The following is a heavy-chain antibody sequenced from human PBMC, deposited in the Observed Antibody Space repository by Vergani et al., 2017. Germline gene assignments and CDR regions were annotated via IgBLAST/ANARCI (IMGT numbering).Heavy chain of an antibody. CDR2: IYYSGST. D-gene: IGHD3-10*01. Sequence: QVQLQESGPGLVTPSETLSLTCTVSGGSISSYYWSWIRQPPGKGLEWIGYIYYSGSTNYNPSLKSRVTISVDTSKNQFSLKLSSVTAADTAVYYCARVHFCGSGSSGPLIYGMDVWGQGP. V-gene: IGHV4-59*01. J-gene: IGHJ6*02. CDR1: GGSISSYY. CDR3: ARVHFCGSGSSGPLIYGMDV.